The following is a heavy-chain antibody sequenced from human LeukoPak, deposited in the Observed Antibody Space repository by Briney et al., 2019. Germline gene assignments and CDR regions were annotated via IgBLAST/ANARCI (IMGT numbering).Heavy chain of an antibody. D-gene: IGHD3-22*01. CDR1: GGSISSGGYS. V-gene: IGHV4-30-2*01. CDR2: IYHSGST. J-gene: IGHJ4*02. CDR3: ARDDSSGYYYSGLVY. Sequence: PSETLSLTCAVSGGSISSGGYSWSWIRQPPGKGLEWIGYIYHSGSTYYNPSLKSRVTISVDTSKNQFSLKLSSVTAADTAVYYCARDDSSGYYYSGLVYWGQGTLVTVSS.